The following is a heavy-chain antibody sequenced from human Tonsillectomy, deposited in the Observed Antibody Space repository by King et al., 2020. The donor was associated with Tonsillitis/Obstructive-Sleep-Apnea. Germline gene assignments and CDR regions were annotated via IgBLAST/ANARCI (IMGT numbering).Heavy chain of an antibody. D-gene: IGHD3-3*01. CDR2: INPGYSDT. CDR3: ARHYDFWSGYYAPDY. Sequence: QLVQSGAEVKKPGESLKISCKGSGYSFTSYWIGWGRPMPGKGLEWMGIINPGYSDTRYSPSFQGQVIISADKSISTAYLQWSSLKASDTAMYYCARHYDFWSGYYAPDYWGQGTLVTVSS. J-gene: IGHJ4*02. CDR1: GYSFTSYW. V-gene: IGHV5-51*01.